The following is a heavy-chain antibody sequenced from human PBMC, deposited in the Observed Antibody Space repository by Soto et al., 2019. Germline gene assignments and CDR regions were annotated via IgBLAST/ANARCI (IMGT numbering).Heavy chain of an antibody. V-gene: IGHV1-46*01. CDR1: GHTLINYY. Sequence: QVQLVQSGAGVKKPGASVKVSCKASGHTLINYYMHWVRQAPGQGLDWLGKIDPSGNGTSYAERFQGRITLPSDTSTNTVYVELSSLRSEDTAIYYCAINYYDSSAYLYWGQGTLVTVSS. J-gene: IGHJ4*02. CDR3: AINYYDSSAYLY. D-gene: IGHD3-22*01. CDR2: IDPSGNGT.